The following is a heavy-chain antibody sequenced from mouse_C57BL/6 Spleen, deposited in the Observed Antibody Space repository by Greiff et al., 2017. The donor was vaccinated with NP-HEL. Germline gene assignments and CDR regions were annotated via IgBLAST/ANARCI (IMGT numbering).Heavy chain of an antibody. Sequence: EVKLVESGGDLVKPGGSLKLSCAASGFTFSSYGMSWVRQTPDKRLEWVATISSGGSYTYYPDSVKGRFTISRDNAKNTLYLQMSSLKSEDTAMYYCAENWDGFAYWGQGTLVTVSA. CDR2: ISSGGSYT. CDR3: AENWDGFAY. CDR1: GFTFSSYG. D-gene: IGHD4-1*01. V-gene: IGHV5-6*01. J-gene: IGHJ3*01.